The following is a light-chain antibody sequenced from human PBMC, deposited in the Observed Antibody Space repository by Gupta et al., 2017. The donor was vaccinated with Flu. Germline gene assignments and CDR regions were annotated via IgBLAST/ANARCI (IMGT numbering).Light chain of an antibody. Sequence: VSWSPQNPGKAPKLIIYEVNQRPSGVTDRFSGSKSGNTASLTVSGLLAEDEADYYCCSYGGSQFFGGGTKLTVL. V-gene: IGLV2-8*01. CDR3: CSYGGSQF. CDR2: EVN. J-gene: IGLJ2*01.